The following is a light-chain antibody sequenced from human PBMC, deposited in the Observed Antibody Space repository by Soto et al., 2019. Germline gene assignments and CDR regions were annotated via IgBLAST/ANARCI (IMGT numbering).Light chain of an antibody. CDR3: QQYNNWPPDT. J-gene: IGKJ3*01. V-gene: IGKV3-15*01. Sequence: EIVMTQSPATLSVSPGERATLSCRASQSISRNLAWYQQKPGQAPRLLIYGASTRATGIPARFSGSGSGTDFTLTISSLQSEDFAVYYCQQYNNWPPDTFGPGTKVDIK. CDR1: QSISRN. CDR2: GAS.